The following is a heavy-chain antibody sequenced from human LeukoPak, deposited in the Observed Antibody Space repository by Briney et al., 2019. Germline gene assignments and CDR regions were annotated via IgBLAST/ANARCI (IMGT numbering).Heavy chain of an antibody. D-gene: IGHD4-23*01. Sequence: GRSLRLSCAASGFPFSTYGMHWVRQAPGKGLEWVAVIWYDGSNKYYADSVKGRFTISRDNSKNTLYLQMNSLRAEDTAVYYCAREVTPTYYYYYYGMDVWGQGTTVTVSS. CDR2: IWYDGSNK. CDR1: GFPFSTYG. J-gene: IGHJ6*02. CDR3: AREVTPTYYYYYYGMDV. V-gene: IGHV3-33*08.